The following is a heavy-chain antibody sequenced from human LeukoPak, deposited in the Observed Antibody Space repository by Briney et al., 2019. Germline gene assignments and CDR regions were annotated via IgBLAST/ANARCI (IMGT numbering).Heavy chain of an antibody. J-gene: IGHJ5*02. CDR3: ARTRDCSKTNCYVMDP. D-gene: IGHD2-2*01. CDR2: IGPYNINT. V-gene: IGHV1-18*04. CDR1: GYTFTTYG. Sequence: GASVKVSCTAFGYTFTTYGINWVRQAPGQGLEWMGLIGPYNINTHYAQKVQGRVTMTTDTSTSTAYMELRSLRSDDTAVYYCARTRDCSKTNCYVMDPWGQGTLVTVSS.